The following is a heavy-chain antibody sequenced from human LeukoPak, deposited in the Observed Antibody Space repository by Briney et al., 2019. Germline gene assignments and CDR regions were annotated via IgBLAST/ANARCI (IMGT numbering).Heavy chain of an antibody. Sequence: GRSLRLSCAASRFTFSNYGMHWVRQAPGKGLEWVAIISYDGSNKYYADSVKGRFTISRDNAKNSLYLQMDSLRAEDTAVYYCARPRGWERRWYFDLWGRGTLVTVSS. V-gene: IGHV3-30*03. CDR3: ARPRGWERRWYFDL. J-gene: IGHJ2*01. CDR2: ISYDGSNK. D-gene: IGHD1-26*01. CDR1: RFTFSNYG.